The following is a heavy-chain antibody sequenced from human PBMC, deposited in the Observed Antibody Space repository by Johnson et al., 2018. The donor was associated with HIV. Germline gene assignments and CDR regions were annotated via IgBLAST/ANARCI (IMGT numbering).Heavy chain of an antibody. Sequence: QLVESGGDLVQPGESLTLSCAASGFTFSNSGMHWVRQAPGEGLVWVSGINWNGGRTGYADSVKGRFTISRDNSKNTLYLQMNSLRAEDTAVYYCARMTVTSPGSFDIWGQGTMVTVSS. CDR2: INWNGGRT. J-gene: IGHJ3*02. CDR1: GFTFSNSG. V-gene: IGHV3-74*01. D-gene: IGHD4-17*01. CDR3: ARMTVTSPGSFDI.